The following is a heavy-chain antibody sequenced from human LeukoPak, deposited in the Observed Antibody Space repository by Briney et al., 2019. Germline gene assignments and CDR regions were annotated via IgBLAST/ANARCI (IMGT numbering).Heavy chain of an antibody. D-gene: IGHD3-3*01. CDR1: GGTFSSYA. J-gene: IGHJ5*02. CDR3: ASSHYDFWSGYQYNWFDP. Sequence: VASVKVSCKASGGTFSSYAINWVRQATGQGLEWMGWMNPNSGNTGYAQKFQGRVTMTRNTSISTAYMELSSLRSEDTAVYYCASSHYDFWSGYQYNWFDPWGQGTLVTVSS. V-gene: IGHV1-8*01. CDR2: MNPNSGNT.